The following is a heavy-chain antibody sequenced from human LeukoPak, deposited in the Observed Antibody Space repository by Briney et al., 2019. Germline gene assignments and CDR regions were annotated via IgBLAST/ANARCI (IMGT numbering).Heavy chain of an antibody. D-gene: IGHD3-10*01. CDR3: ASARYYYGSGSYYNGAFDI. CDR2: INPNSGGT. CDR1: GYTFTGYY. Sequence: ASVKVSCKASGYTFTGYYMHWVRQAPGQGLEWMGWINPNSGGTNYAQKFQGRVTMTRDTSISTAYMELSRLRSDDTAVYYCASARYYYGSGSYYNGAFDIWGQGTMVTVSS. J-gene: IGHJ3*02. V-gene: IGHV1-2*02.